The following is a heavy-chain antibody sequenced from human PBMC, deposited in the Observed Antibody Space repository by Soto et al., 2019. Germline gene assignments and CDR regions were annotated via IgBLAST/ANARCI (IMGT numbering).Heavy chain of an antibody. CDR3: ARAPTLMEYYYGSGTLFDY. CDR2: IKQDGSEK. CDR1: GFTFSSYW. Sequence: GGSLRLSCAASGFTFSSYWMSWVRQAPGKGLEWVANIKQDGSEKYYVDSVKGRFTISRDNAKNSLYLQMNSLRAEDTAVYYCARAPTLMEYYYGSGTLFDYWGQGTLVTVSS. J-gene: IGHJ4*02. V-gene: IGHV3-7*01. D-gene: IGHD3-10*01.